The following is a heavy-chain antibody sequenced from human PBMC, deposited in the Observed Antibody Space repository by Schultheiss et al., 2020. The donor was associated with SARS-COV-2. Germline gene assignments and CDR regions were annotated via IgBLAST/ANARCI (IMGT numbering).Heavy chain of an antibody. D-gene: IGHD3-3*01. CDR2: INPNSGGT. Sequence: ASVKVSCKASGYTFTGYYMHWVRQAPGQGLEWMGWINPNSGGTNYAQKFQGRVTMTRNTSISTAYMELSSLRSEDTAVYYCARGIPTPFTYYDFWSGYHDYYYYGMDVWGQGTTVTVSS. CDR3: ARGIPTPFTYYDFWSGYHDYYYYGMDV. CDR1: GYTFTGYY. J-gene: IGHJ6*02. V-gene: IGHV1-2*02.